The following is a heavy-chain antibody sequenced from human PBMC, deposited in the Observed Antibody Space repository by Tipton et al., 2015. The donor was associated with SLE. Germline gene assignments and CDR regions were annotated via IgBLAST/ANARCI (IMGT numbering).Heavy chain of an antibody. CDR2: VYYITET. J-gene: IGHJ5*02. D-gene: IGHD4-17*01. CDR1: GGSISANNYY. CDR3: AKNGDYVNYNWFAP. V-gene: IGHV4-39*01. Sequence: TLSLTCIVSGGSISANNYYWGWVRQTPGKGLQWIGSVYYITETYYNSSLKSRVRMSVDTSKNQFSLKVSSVTAADTALYYCAKNGDYVNYNWFAPWGQGTLVTVSS.